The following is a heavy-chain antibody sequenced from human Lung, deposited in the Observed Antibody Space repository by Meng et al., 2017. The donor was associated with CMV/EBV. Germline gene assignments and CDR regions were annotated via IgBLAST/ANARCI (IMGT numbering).Heavy chain of an antibody. V-gene: IGHV6-1*01. J-gene: IGHJ4*02. D-gene: IGHD3-22*01. Sequence: SQTLSLTCAIPGDSVSSNSAAWNWIRQSPSRGLESLETTFYRSKWYNNYGVSVKSRITINADTSKNQLSLQLTSVTPEDTAVYFCARAGRSYLYYFDCWGQGTLVTVSS. CDR1: GDSVSSNSAA. CDR3: ARAGRSYLYYFDC. CDR2: TFYRSKWYN.